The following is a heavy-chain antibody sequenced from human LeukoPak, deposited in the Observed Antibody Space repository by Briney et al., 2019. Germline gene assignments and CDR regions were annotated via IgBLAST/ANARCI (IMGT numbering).Heavy chain of an antibody. Sequence: PGGSLRLSCAPSSLTFKHSGITWVRQAPGKGLEWVANIKPDGSEEYYVDSVKGRFTISRDNAENSLYLQMNSLRGEDTAIYYLVETYSSGCPFDYLVQGSLVTVSS. CDR1: SLTFKHSG. V-gene: IGHV3-7*01. D-gene: IGHD6-19*01. CDR3: VETYSSGCPFDY. CDR2: IKPDGSEE. J-gene: IGHJ4*02.